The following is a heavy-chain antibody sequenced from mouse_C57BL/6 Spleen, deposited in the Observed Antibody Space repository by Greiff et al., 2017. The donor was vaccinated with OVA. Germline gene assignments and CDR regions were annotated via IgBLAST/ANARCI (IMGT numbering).Heavy chain of an antibody. V-gene: IGHV1-55*01. D-gene: IGHD2-4*01. Sequence: VQLQQPGAELVKPGASVKMSCKASGYTFTSYWITWVKQRPGQGLEWIGDIYPGSGSTNYNEKFKSKATLTVDTSSSTAYMQLSSLTSEDSAVYYCARSRVNYGDYFDYWGQGTTLTVSS. J-gene: IGHJ2*01. CDR2: IYPGSGST. CDR3: ARSRVNYGDYFDY. CDR1: GYTFTSYW.